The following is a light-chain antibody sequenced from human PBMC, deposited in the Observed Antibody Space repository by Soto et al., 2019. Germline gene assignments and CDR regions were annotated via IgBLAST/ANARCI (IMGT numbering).Light chain of an antibody. CDR2: DVT. V-gene: IGLV2-14*01. J-gene: IGLJ2*01. Sequence: QSVLTQPDSVFGSPGQSITISCTGTSSDVGGYNSVSWYQQDPGKAPKLMIYDVTNRPSGVSNRFSGSKSDNTASLTISGLQAEDEADYYCSSYTSSSTLVFGGGTKLTVL. CDR3: SSYTSSSTLV. CDR1: SSDVGGYNS.